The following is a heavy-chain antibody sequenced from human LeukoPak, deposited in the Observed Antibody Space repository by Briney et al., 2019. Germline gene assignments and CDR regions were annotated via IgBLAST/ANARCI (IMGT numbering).Heavy chain of an antibody. Sequence: GSLRLSCAASGFTFSSYAMSWVRQAPGKGLEWVSAISGGGGSTYYADSVKGRFTISRDNSKNTLYLQMNSLRAEDTAVYYCAKGRIAVVQYNWFDPWGQGTLVTVSS. CDR3: AKGRIAVVQYNWFDP. D-gene: IGHD6-19*01. V-gene: IGHV3-23*01. CDR2: ISGGGGST. J-gene: IGHJ5*02. CDR1: GFTFSSYA.